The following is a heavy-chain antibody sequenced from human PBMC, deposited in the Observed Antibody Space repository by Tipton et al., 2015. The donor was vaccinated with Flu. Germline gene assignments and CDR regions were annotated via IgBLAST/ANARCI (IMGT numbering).Heavy chain of an antibody. V-gene: IGHV1-69*01. CDR1: GGTFSNFA. CDR2: IIPILPIA. D-gene: IGHD6-6*01. Sequence: QSGPEVKKPGSSVRVSCKASGGTFSNFALSWVRQAPGPGLEWMGGIIPILPIANYAQKFQGRVTITADASTSTAYMELSSLRSEDTAVYYCARGHPESIPSGAYIDYWGQGTLVIVSS. CDR3: ARGHPESIPSGAYIDY. J-gene: IGHJ4*02.